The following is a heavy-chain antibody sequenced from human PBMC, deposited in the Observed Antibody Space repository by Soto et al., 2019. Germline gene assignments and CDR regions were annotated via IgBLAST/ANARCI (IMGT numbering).Heavy chain of an antibody. D-gene: IGHD5-18*01. CDR3: ATTGGGYSYGYPSYYYYGMDV. V-gene: IGHV5-10-1*01. J-gene: IGHJ6*02. CDR2: IDPSDSYT. CDR1: GYSLTSYW. Sequence: GESLKISCKGSGYSLTSYWISWVRQMPGKGLEWMGRIDPSDSYTNYSPSFQGHVTISADKSISTAYLQWSSLKASDTAMYYCATTGGGYSYGYPSYYYYGMDVWGQGTTVTVSS.